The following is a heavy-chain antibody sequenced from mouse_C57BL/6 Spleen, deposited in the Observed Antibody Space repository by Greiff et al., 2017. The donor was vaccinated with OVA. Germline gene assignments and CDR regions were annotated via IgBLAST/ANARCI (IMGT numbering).Heavy chain of an antibody. Sequence: VQLQQPGAELVKPGASVKLSCKASGYTFTSYWMHWVKQRPGQGLEWIGMIHPNSGSTNYNEKFKSKATLTVDKSSSTAYMQLSSLTSEDSAVYYCARNDGSSPYAMDYWGQGTSVTVSS. CDR1: GYTFTSYW. D-gene: IGHD1-1*01. CDR2: IHPNSGST. CDR3: ARNDGSSPYAMDY. V-gene: IGHV1-64*01. J-gene: IGHJ4*01.